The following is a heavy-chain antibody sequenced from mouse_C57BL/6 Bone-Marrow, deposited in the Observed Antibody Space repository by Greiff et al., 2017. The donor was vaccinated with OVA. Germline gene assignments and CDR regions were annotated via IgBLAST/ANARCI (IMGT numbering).Heavy chain of an antibody. J-gene: IGHJ3*01. Sequence: QVQLQQSGAELARPGASVTLSCKASGYTFTSYGISWVKQRTGQGLEWIGEIYPRSGNTYYNEKFKGKATLTADKSSSTAYMELRSLTSEDSAVYFCARSLPHYYGSSPFAYWGQGTLVTVSA. CDR1: GYTFTSYG. D-gene: IGHD1-1*01. V-gene: IGHV1-81*01. CDR3: ARSLPHYYGSSPFAY. CDR2: IYPRSGNT.